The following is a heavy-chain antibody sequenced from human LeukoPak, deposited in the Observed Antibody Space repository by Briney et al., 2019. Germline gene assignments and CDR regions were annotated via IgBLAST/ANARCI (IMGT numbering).Heavy chain of an antibody. CDR3: ARDRRSTADWYFDL. CDR2: ISAYNGNT. CDR1: GYTFTSYG. D-gene: IGHD2-2*01. V-gene: IGHV1-18*01. Sequence: LWASVKVSCEASGYTFTSYGISWVRQAPGQGLEWMGWISAYNGNTNYAQKLQGRVTMTTDTSTSTAYMELRSLRSDDTAVYYCARDRRSTADWYFDLWGRGTLVTVSS. J-gene: IGHJ2*01.